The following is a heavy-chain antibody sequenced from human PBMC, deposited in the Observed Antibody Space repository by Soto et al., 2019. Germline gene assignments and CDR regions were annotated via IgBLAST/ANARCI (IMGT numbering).Heavy chain of an antibody. CDR2: ITVYSGST. V-gene: IGHV1-18*01. CDR3: ARELSYQRSDTGFDY. Sequence: QVQLVQSGAEVKKPGASVKVSCRASGYTFTNYGIGWVRQAPGQGLEWVGWITVYSGSTNYAQKSRDRVTVTTDTSTSTAYKELRSLISDDTTVYYCARELSYQRSDTGFDYWGQGTLVTVSS. CDR1: GYTFTNYG. J-gene: IGHJ4*02. D-gene: IGHD2-8*02.